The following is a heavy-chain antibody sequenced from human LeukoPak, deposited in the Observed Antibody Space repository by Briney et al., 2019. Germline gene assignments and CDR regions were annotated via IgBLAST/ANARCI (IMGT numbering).Heavy chain of an antibody. CDR2: ISTSTGDT. CDR3: ARSIVVLAAPPGAFDI. CDR1: GYSFILYG. V-gene: IGHV1-18*01. Sequence: ASVKVSCKTSGYSFILYGISWVRHAPGQGPEWMGWISTSTGDTKYTQKFQGRVTLTTDTSTSTAYMELRSLRSDDTAVYHCARSIVVLAAPPGAFDIWGQGTMVTVAS. J-gene: IGHJ3*02. D-gene: IGHD2-15*01.